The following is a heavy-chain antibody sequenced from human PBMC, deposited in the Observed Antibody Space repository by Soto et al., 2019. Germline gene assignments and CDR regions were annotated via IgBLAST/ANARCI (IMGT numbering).Heavy chain of an antibody. V-gene: IGHV5-51*01. CDR1: GYSFTSYW. CDR3: ARPPYSASCYYFDQ. J-gene: IGHJ4*02. CDR2: IYPGDSDT. D-gene: IGHD1-26*01. Sequence: LGESLKISCKASGYSFTSYWIGWVRQMPGKGLEWMGIIYPGDSDTIYSPSFQGQVTISADKSISTAYLQWNSLKASDTAMYYCARPPYSASCYYFDQWGQGTLVTVSS.